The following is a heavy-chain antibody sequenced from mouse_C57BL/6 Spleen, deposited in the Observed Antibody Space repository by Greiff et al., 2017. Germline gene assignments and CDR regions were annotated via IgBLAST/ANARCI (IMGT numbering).Heavy chain of an antibody. CDR3: ARELTDWYFDV. D-gene: IGHD4-1*01. J-gene: IGHJ1*03. CDR1: GFTFSDYY. V-gene: IGHV5-16*01. Sequence: EVHLVESEGGLVQPGSSMKFSCTASGFTFSDYYMAWVRQVPEKGLEWVANINYDGSSTYYLDTLKSRFNISRDNAKNMLYLQMSSLKSEDTATYYCARELTDWYFDVWGTGTTVTVSS. CDR2: INYDGSST.